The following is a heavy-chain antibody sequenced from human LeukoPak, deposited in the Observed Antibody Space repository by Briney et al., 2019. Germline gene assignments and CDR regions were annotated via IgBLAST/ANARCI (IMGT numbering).Heavy chain of an antibody. Sequence: GGSLRLSCVASGFTFSTYGMTWVRQAPGKGLEWVSSITASGGDTYNADSVKGRFTVSRDNSKNTLYLQMNSLRAEDTAVYYCAKDAGDYMPDYFDYWGQGTLVTVSS. D-gene: IGHD4-17*01. CDR2: ITASGGDT. J-gene: IGHJ4*02. V-gene: IGHV3-23*01. CDR1: GFTFSTYG. CDR3: AKDAGDYMPDYFDY.